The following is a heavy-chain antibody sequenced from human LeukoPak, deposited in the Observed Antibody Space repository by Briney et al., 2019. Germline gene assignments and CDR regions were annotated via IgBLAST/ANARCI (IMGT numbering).Heavy chain of an antibody. V-gene: IGHV4-4*07. J-gene: IGHJ3*02. CDR1: GGSISSYY. CDR2: IYTSGST. D-gene: IGHD2-2*01. Sequence: SETLSLTCTVSGGSISSYYWSWIRQPAGKGLEWIGRIYTSGSTNYNPSLKSRVTMSVDTSKNQFSLKLSSVTAADTAVYYCARGLIVVVPAAFDAFDIWGQGTMVTVSS. CDR3: ARGLIVVVPAAFDAFDI.